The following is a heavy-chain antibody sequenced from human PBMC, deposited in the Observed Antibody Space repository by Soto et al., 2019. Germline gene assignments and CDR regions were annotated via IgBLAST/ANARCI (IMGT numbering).Heavy chain of an antibody. J-gene: IGHJ4*02. CDR2: ISYDGSNK. D-gene: IGHD2-15*01. CDR3: AREIVVVVASYYFDY. Sequence: VQLVESGGGLVQPGGSLRLSCAASGFAFSSYYMNWVRQAPGKGLEWVAVISYDGSNKYYADSVKGRFTISRDNSKNTLYLQMNSLRAEDTAVYYCAREIVVVVASYYFDYWGQGTLVTVSS. CDR1: GFAFSSYY. V-gene: IGHV3-30-3*01.